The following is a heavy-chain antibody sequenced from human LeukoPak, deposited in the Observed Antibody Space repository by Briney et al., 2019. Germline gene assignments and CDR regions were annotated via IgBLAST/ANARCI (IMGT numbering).Heavy chain of an antibody. V-gene: IGHV4-39*07. CDR1: GGSISSSSYY. Sequence: SETLSLTCTVSGGSISSSSYYWGWIRQPPGKGLEWIGSIYYSGSTYYNPSLKSRVTISVDTSKNQFSLKLTSVTAADTAVYYCAREGAFDVWGQGQWSPSLQ. J-gene: IGHJ3*01. CDR3: AREGAFDV. CDR2: IYYSGST.